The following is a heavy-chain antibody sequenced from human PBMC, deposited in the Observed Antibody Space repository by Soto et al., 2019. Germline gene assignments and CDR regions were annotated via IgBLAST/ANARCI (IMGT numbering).Heavy chain of an antibody. CDR2: IKRDGSEK. Sequence: EVQLVESGGGLVQPGGSLRLSCAASGFMFGSYWMTWVRHAPGKGLQWVANIKRDGSEKYYVDSVKGRFTISRDNADNLVFLDMNSLTVDDTATYYCARVRANDYEIDYWGQGALVTVSS. D-gene: IGHD4-17*01. CDR3: ARVRANDYEIDY. CDR1: GFMFGSYW. J-gene: IGHJ4*02. V-gene: IGHV3-7*03.